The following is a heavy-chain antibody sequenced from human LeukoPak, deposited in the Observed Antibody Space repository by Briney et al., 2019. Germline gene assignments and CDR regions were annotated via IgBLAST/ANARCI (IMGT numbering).Heavy chain of an antibody. Sequence: GESLRLSCTGSGFMFNAYWMTWVRKAPGMGLEWVGNIRQDGGEIFYVDSVRGRFTISRENAKNSLYLQMNSLRAGDTAVYYCARVAKERVGGVYYFDYWGQGTLVTVSS. CDR3: ARVAKERVGGVYYFDY. D-gene: IGHD1-1*01. V-gene: IGHV3-7*01. CDR2: IRQDGGEI. J-gene: IGHJ4*02. CDR1: GFMFNAYW.